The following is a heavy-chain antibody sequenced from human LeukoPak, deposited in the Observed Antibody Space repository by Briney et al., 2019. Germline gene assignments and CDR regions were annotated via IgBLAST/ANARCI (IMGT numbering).Heavy chain of an antibody. CDR2: ISYDGSNK. V-gene: IGHV3-30-3*01. CDR1: EFTFSRYA. J-gene: IGHJ4*02. Sequence: GGSLRLSCVASEFTFSRYAMHWVRQAPGKGLEWVAFISYDGSNKDYADSVKGRFTISRDNYKNTLYLQLNSLRAEDTAVYYCARRFYYGSGNHFDCWGQGTLVTVSS. CDR3: ARRFYYGSGNHFDC. D-gene: IGHD3-10*01.